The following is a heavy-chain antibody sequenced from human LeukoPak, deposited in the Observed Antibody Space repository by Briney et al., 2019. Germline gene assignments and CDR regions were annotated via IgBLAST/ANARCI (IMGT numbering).Heavy chain of an antibody. CDR1: GGSISSYY. CDR2: IYYSGST. CDR3: ARQGESSSWYPYYYGMDV. V-gene: IGHV4-59*08. Sequence: SETLSLTCTVSGGSISSYYWSWIRQPPGKGLEWIGYIYYSGSTNYNPSLKSRVTISLDTSKNQFSLTLSAVTAADTALYYCARQGESSSWYPYYYGMDVWGQGTPVTVSS. D-gene: IGHD6-13*01. J-gene: IGHJ6*02.